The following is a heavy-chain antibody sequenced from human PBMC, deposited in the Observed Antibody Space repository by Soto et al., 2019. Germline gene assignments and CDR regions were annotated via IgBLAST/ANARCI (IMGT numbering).Heavy chain of an antibody. J-gene: IGHJ5*02. Sequence: SETLSLTCTVSGYSISSGYYWGWIRQPPGKGLEWIGSIYHSGSTYYNPSLKSRVTISVDTSKNQFSLKLSSVTAADTAVYYCASSPRGSTNWFDPWGQGTLVTVSS. CDR1: GYSISSGYY. CDR3: ASSPRGSTNWFDP. D-gene: IGHD3-16*01. CDR2: IYHSGST. V-gene: IGHV4-38-2*02.